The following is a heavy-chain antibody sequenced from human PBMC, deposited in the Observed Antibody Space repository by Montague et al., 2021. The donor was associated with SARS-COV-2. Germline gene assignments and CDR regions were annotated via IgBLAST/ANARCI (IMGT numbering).Heavy chain of an antibody. D-gene: IGHD4-23*01. CDR1: GGSFSGYY. V-gene: IGHV4-34*01. Sequence: SETLSLTCAVYGGSFSGYYWTWIRQSPGKGLEWIAEINHSGTTNYNFNPSLRSRVTISVDTSKIQFSLKLSSVTAADTGVYYCARWDPQTLTLIGLRGKSASDYWGQGTLATVSP. CDR2: INHSGTT. J-gene: IGHJ4*02. CDR3: ARWDPQTLTLIGLRGKSASDY.